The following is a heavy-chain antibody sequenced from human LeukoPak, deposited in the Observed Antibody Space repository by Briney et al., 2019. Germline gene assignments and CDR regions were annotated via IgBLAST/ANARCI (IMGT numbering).Heavy chain of an antibody. Sequence: GASVKVSCKASGYTFTGKYMHWVRQAPGQGLEWMGWINCNSGGTNYAQKFQGRVTMTRDTSISTAYMELSRLRSDDTAVYYCARDLGSSGWDLWYWGQGTLVTVSS. J-gene: IGHJ4*02. V-gene: IGHV1-2*02. D-gene: IGHD6-19*01. CDR3: ARDLGSSGWDLWY. CDR1: GYTFTGKY. CDR2: INCNSGGT.